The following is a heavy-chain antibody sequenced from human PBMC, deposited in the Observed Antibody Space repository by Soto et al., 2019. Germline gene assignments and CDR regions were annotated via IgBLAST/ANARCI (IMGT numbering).Heavy chain of an antibody. CDR3: ARVPNTVTTAV. Sequence: SETLSLTCTVSGDFITNSLYYWVWIRQPPGKGLEWIGSFYYSGSTNYNPSLKSRVTISVDTSKNQFSLKLSSVTAADTAVYYCARVPNTVTTAVWGQGTLVTVSS. CDR2: FYYSGST. V-gene: IGHV4-61*05. J-gene: IGHJ4*02. CDR1: GDFITNSLYY. D-gene: IGHD4-17*01.